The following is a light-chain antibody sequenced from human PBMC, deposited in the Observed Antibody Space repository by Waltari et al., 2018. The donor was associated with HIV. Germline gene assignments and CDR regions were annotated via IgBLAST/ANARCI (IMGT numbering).Light chain of an antibody. V-gene: IGLV3-1*01. CDR3: QAWDSIVV. J-gene: IGLJ2*01. CDR2: QDT. CDR1: KLGDKY. Sequence: SYDLIQPPSLSVSPGQTANITCSGDKLGDKYASWYQQKPGQSPIVVIYQDTKRPSGIPERFSGSTSGTTATLTISGTQPLDEADYYCQAWDSIVVFGGGTRLTVL.